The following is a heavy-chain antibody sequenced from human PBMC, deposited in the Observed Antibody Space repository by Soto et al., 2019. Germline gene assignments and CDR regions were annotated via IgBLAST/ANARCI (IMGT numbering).Heavy chain of an antibody. CDR3: TRTPGFDY. V-gene: IGHV3-74*01. CDR2: INSDGSSA. CDR1: GFTFSSYW. Sequence: EVHLVESGGGLVQPGGSLRLSCAASGFTFSSYWMHWVRQGPGKGLVWVSRINSDGSSASYADSVKGRFTISIDNAKDTLYLQMNSLRAEDTAVYYCTRTPGFDYWGQGTLVTVSS. J-gene: IGHJ4*02.